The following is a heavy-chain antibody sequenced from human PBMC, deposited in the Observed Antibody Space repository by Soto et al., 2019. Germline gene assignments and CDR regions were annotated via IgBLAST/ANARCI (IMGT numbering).Heavy chain of an antibody. D-gene: IGHD3-3*01. Sequence: AQLVESGGGLVKPGESLRLACAASGFTFSTYTRNWFRQAQGKGLEWVSSISTSGDSTYYEDSVRGRFTISRDNARASLYLQMDSLRVEDTAMYYCTRDGEPLWGPGTMVTVSS. J-gene: IGHJ3*01. V-gene: IGHV3-21*01. CDR2: ISTSGDST. CDR3: TRDGEPL. CDR1: GFTFSTYT.